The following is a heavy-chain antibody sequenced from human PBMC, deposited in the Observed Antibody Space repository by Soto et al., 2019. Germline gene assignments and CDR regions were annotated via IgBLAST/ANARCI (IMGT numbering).Heavy chain of an antibody. CDR2: IYYSGST. V-gene: IGHV4-30-4*01. Sequence: SETLSLTCTVSGGSISSGDYYWSWIRQPPGKGLEWIGYIYYSGSTYYNPSLKSRVTISVNTSKNQFSLKLSSVTAADTAVYYCARQPTYYYGSGAGYGMDVWGQGTTVTVSS. D-gene: IGHD3-10*01. CDR3: ARQPTYYYGSGAGYGMDV. J-gene: IGHJ6*02. CDR1: GGSISSGDYY.